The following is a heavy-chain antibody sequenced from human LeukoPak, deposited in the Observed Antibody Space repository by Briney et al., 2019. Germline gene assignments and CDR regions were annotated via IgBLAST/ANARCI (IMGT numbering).Heavy chain of an antibody. V-gene: IGHV3-30*02. Sequence: GGSLRLSCAASGFTFSSYGMHWVRQAPGKGLEWVAFIRYDGSNKYYADSVKGRFTISRDNSKDTLYLQMNSLRAEDTAVYYCAKDLGYYFDYWGQGTLVTVSS. CDR2: IRYDGSNK. CDR3: AKDLGYYFDY. J-gene: IGHJ4*02. D-gene: IGHD3-16*01. CDR1: GFTFSSYG.